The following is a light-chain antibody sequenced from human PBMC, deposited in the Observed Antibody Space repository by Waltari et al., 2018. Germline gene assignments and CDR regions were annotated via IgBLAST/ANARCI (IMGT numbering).Light chain of an antibody. CDR1: SDDIGGNKL. V-gene: IGLV2-23*02. J-gene: IGLJ2*01. CDR3: SSYAGHRSSPYVV. Sequence: QSALTQPASVSGSPGQSIPISCTGTSDDIGGNKLFSWSQQDPGKAPKLLIYGVIKGPSGVSVRFSGSKSGNTASLTISGLQPEDESVYYCSSYAGHRSSPYVVFGGGTRLTVL. CDR2: GVI.